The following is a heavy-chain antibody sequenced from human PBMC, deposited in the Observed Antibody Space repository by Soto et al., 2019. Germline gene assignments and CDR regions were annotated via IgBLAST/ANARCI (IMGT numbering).Heavy chain of an antibody. Sequence: QVQLQESGPGLVKPSQTLSLTCTVSGGSISSGGYYWSWIRQHPGKGLEWIGYIYYSGSTYYNPSLKSRVTISVDPSKNQFSLKLSSVTAADTAVYYCARWGSLYYYDSSGDYYYYGMDVWGQGTTVTVSS. CDR2: IYYSGST. J-gene: IGHJ6*02. CDR3: ARWGSLYYYDSSGDYYYYGMDV. D-gene: IGHD3-22*01. CDR1: GGSISSGGYY. V-gene: IGHV4-31*03.